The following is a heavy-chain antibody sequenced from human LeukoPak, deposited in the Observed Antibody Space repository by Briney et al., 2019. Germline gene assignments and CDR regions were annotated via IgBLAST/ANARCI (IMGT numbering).Heavy chain of an antibody. D-gene: IGHD3-3*01. J-gene: IGHJ4*02. V-gene: IGHV3-23*01. Sequence: PGGSLRLSCAASGFTFSSYAMSWVRQAPGKGLEWVSGISGSGGSTYYADSVKGRFTISRDNSKNTLYLQMNSLRAEDTAVYYCAKDDTDFWSGYYPPYFDYWGQGTLVTVSS. CDR3: AKDDTDFWSGYYPPYFDY. CDR2: ISGSGGST. CDR1: GFTFSSYA.